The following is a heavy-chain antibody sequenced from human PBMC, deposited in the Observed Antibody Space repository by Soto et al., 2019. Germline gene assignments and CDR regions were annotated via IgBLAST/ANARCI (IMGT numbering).Heavy chain of an antibody. V-gene: IGHV3-9*01. J-gene: IGHJ6*02. CDR3: AKDRRYCYYYGMDV. Sequence: GGSLRLSGSSSEFPLVDYAMRWVRQAPGKGLEWVSGISWNSGSIGYADSVKGRFTISRDNAKNSLYLQMNSLRAEDTALYYCAKDRRYCYYYGMDVWGQGTTVTVSS. CDR2: ISWNSGSI. CDR1: EFPLVDYA.